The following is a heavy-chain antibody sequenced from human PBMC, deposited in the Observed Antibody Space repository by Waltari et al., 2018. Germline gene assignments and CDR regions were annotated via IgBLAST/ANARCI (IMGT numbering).Heavy chain of an antibody. CDR2: IIPIFGTA. CDR3: ARAYYSSSAYYYYYYMDV. J-gene: IGHJ6*03. CDR1: GGTFSSYA. D-gene: IGHD6-6*01. Sequence: QVQLVQSGAEVKKPGSSVKVSCKASGGTFSSYAISWVRQAPGHGLEWMVGIIPIFGTANYAQKFQGRVTITTDESTSTAYMELSSLRSEDTAVYYCARAYYSSSAYYYYYYMDVWGKGTTVTVSS. V-gene: IGHV1-69*05.